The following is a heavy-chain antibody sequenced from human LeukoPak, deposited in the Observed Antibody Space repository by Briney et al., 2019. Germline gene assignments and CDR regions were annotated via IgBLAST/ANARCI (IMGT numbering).Heavy chain of an antibody. CDR1: GGTFSSYA. Sequence: GASVKVSCKASGGTFSSYAISWVRQAPGQGLEWMGRIIPILGIANYAQKFQGRVTITADKSTSTAYMELSSLRSEDTAVYYCARSFPTIVVPAANWYFDLWGRGTLVTVSS. V-gene: IGHV1-69*04. CDR3: ARSFPTIVVPAANWYFDL. J-gene: IGHJ2*01. CDR2: IIPILGIA. D-gene: IGHD2-2*01.